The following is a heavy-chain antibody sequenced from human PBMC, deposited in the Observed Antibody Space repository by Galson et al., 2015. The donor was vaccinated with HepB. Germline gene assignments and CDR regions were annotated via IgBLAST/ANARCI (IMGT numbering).Heavy chain of an antibody. CDR3: AKDAGYSSGRGDY. Sequence: SLRLSCAASGFTFSTYGMHWVRQAPGKGLEWVAVISYDGSNKYYADSVKGRFTISRDNSKNTLYLQMNSLRAEDTAVYYCAKDAGYSSGRGDYWGQGTLVTVSS. V-gene: IGHV3-30*18. CDR2: ISYDGSNK. D-gene: IGHD6-19*01. J-gene: IGHJ4*02. CDR1: GFTFSTYG.